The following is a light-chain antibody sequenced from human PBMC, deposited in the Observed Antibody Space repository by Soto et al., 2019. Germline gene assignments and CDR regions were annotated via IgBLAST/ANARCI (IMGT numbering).Light chain of an antibody. Sequence: EIVMTQSPSTLSLSPGERVTLSCRASQNIHNHMSWFLQKPGQAPRLLMYDAILRAAGIPARLSGSRSGTEFTLTINSLQSEDFALYYCQQYDAWPLSFGGGTKVDIK. J-gene: IGKJ4*01. CDR3: QQYDAWPLS. CDR1: QNIHNH. V-gene: IGKV3-15*01. CDR2: DAI.